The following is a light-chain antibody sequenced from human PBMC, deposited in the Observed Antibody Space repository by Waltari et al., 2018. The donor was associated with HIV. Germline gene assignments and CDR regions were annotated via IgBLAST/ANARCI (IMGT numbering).Light chain of an antibody. CDR2: SND. J-gene: IGLJ2*01. CDR3: VAWDDSLRGVL. V-gene: IGLV1-44*01. Sequence: QSVLTQPPSASGTPGQRVTISCSGRSSNIGSNTVSWYQQRPGRAPKVFIYSNDDRPSGVPDRFSGSTSGTSASLAISGLRSVDEADYYCVAWDDSLRGVLFGGGTKVAVL. CDR1: SSNIGSNT.